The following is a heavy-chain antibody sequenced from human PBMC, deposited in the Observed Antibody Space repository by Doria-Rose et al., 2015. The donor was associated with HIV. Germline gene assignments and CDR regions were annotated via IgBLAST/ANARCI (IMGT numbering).Heavy chain of an antibody. Sequence: QVQLHESGPGLVKPSGTLSLTCAVSGASISSSNWWSWVRQPPGKGLEWIGEIYHTGSTNYNPSLKSRVAISADKSTNQVSLKLSSVTAADTAIYYCARTWCGGDCYHDAFDIWGQGTGVPVS. CDR3: ARTWCGGDCYHDAFDI. J-gene: IGHJ3*02. CDR1: GASISSSNW. V-gene: IGHV4-4*02. D-gene: IGHD2-21*01. CDR2: IYHTGST.